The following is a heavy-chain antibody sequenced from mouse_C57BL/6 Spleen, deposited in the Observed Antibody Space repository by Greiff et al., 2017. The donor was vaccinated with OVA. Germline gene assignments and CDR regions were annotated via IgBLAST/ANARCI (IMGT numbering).Heavy chain of an antibody. CDR1: GYTFTDYY. Sequence: VQLVESGAELVRPGASVKLSCKASGYTFTDYYINWVKQRPGQGLEWIARIYPGSGNTYYNEKFKGKATLTAEKSSSTAYMQLSSLTSEDSAVYFCAREKYMGLPYYFDYWGQGTTLTVSS. V-gene: IGHV1-76*01. CDR3: AREKYMGLPYYFDY. CDR2: IYPGSGNT. D-gene: IGHD2-4*01. J-gene: IGHJ2*01.